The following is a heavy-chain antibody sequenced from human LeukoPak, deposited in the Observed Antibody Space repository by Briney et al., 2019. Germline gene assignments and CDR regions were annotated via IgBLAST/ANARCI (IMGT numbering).Heavy chain of an antibody. J-gene: IGHJ3*02. CDR2: INPNSGGT. CDR3: AREHQQGYCSSTSCADAFDI. V-gene: IGHV1-2*04. D-gene: IGHD2-2*01. CDR1: GYTFTSYY. Sequence: ASVKVPCKASGYTFTSYYMHWVRQAPGQGLEWMGWINPNSGGTNYAQKFQGWVSMTRDTSISTAYMELSRLRSDDTAVYYCAREHQQGYCSSTSCADAFDIWGQGTMVTVSS.